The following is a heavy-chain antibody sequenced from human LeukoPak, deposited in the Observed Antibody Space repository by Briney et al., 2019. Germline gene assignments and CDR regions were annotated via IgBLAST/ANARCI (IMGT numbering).Heavy chain of an antibody. CDR2: ISSSSSYI. Sequence: GGSLRLSCAASGFTFSSYSMHWVRQAPGKGLEWVSSISSSSSYIYYADSVKGRFTISRDNAKNSLYLQMNSLRAEDTAVYYCARDLTDWNHALDYWGQGTLVTVSS. J-gene: IGHJ4*02. D-gene: IGHD1-1*01. V-gene: IGHV3-21*01. CDR1: GFTFSSYS. CDR3: ARDLTDWNHALDY.